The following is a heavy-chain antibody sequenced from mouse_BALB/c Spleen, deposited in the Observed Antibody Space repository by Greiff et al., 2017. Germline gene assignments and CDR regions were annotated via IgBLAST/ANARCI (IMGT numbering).Heavy chain of an antibody. Sequence: VQLQQSGPGLVKPSQSLSLTCTVTGYSITSDYAWNWIRQFPGNKLEWMGYISYSGSTSYNPSLKSRISITRDTSKNQFFLQLNSVTTEDTATYYCAREDYGSSLFAYWGQGTLVTVSA. D-gene: IGHD1-1*01. V-gene: IGHV3-2*02. CDR3: AREDYGSSLFAY. CDR1: GYSITSDYA. J-gene: IGHJ3*01. CDR2: ISYSGST.